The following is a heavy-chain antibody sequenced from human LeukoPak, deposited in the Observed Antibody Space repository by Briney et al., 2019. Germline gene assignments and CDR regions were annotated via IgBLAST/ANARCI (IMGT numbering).Heavy chain of an antibody. V-gene: IGHV4-59*08. J-gene: IGHJ6*02. CDR1: GGSISNYY. CDR2: IFDGGGN. Sequence: SATLSPTCTLSGGSISNYYWSWIRQSAGEGMEWIGYIFDGGGNNYKPSLGTRVTISVETSRKQFFLKLSSVTAADTAVYYCARGWYSGSPSELRYYYYGMDVWGQGTTVAVPS. D-gene: IGHD1-26*01. CDR3: ARGWYSGSPSELRYYYYGMDV.